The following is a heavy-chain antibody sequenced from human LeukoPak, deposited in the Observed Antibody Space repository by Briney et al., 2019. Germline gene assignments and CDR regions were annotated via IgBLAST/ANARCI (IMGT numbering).Heavy chain of an antibody. Sequence: GGSLKLSCAASGFTFSGSAMHWVRQASGKGLEWVGRIRSKANSYATAYAASVKGRFTISRDESKNTAYLQMNSLKTEDTAVYYCTRRAKDDSSGYYSTWGQGTLVTVSS. J-gene: IGHJ5*02. CDR1: GFTFSGSA. V-gene: IGHV3-73*01. D-gene: IGHD3-22*01. CDR3: TRRAKDDSSGYYST. CDR2: IRSKANSYAT.